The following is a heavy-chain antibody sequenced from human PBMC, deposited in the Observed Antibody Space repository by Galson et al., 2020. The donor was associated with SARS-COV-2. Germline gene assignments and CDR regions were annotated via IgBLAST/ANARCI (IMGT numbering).Heavy chain of an antibody. J-gene: IGHJ4*02. CDR1: GFTFSSYG. Sequence: GGSLRLSCAASGFTFSSYGMHWVRQAPGKGLEWVAVIWYDGSNKYYADSVKGRFTISRDNSKNTLYLQMNSLRAEDTAVYYCAKSHYDFWCGLIDYWGQGTLVTVSS. D-gene: IGHD3-3*01. V-gene: IGHV3-33*06. CDR2: IWYDGSNK. CDR3: AKSHYDFWCGLIDY.